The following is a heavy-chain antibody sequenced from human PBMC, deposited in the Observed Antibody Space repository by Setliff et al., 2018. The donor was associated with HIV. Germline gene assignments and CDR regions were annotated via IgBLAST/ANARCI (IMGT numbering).Heavy chain of an antibody. CDR1: GGSIGSHY. CDR2: IYNSG. Sequence: SETLSLTCSVSGGSIGSHYWSWIRQPPGEGLEWIGYIYNSGNYNPSLKSRVIMAVDTSKNEFSLKLSSVTAADTAVYYCARVFPHPYGNSWFDTWGQGILVTVSS. V-gene: IGHV4-59*11. D-gene: IGHD3-16*01. CDR3: ARVFPHPYGNSWFDT. J-gene: IGHJ5*02.